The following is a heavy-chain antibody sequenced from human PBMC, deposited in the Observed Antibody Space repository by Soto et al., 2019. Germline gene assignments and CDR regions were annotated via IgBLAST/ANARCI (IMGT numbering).Heavy chain of an antibody. CDR1: GYTFTGHY. V-gene: IGHV1-2*02. D-gene: IGHD4-17*01. J-gene: IGHJ4*02. CDR2: INPNSVGT. Sequence: GASVKVSCKASGYTFTGHYMHWVRQAPGQGLEWMGWINPNSVGTNYAQKFQGRVTMTRDTSISTAYMELSRLRSDDTAVYYCARGPGDYDYWGQGTLVTVSS. CDR3: ARGPGDYDY.